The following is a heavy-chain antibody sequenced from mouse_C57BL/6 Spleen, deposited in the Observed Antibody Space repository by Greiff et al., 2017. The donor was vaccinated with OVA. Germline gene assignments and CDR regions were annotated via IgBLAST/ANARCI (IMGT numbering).Heavy chain of an antibody. CDR3: ARRAYYSNPAWFAY. J-gene: IGHJ3*01. Sequence: EVQLQQSGPELVKPGASVKIPCKASGYTFTDYNMDWVKQSHGKSLEWIGDINPNNGGTIYNQKFKGKATLTVDKSSSTAYMELRSLTSEDTAVYYCARRAYYSNPAWFAYWGQGTLVTVSA. CDR1: GYTFTDYN. V-gene: IGHV1-18*01. D-gene: IGHD2-5*01. CDR2: INPNNGGT.